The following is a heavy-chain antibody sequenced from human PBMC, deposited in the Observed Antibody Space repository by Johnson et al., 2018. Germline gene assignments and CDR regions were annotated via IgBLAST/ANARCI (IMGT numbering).Heavy chain of an antibody. CDR2: IVVGSGNT. J-gene: IGHJ6*02. D-gene: IGHD5-24*01. Sequence: QLVQSGPEVKKPGTSVKVSCKASGFTFTSSAVQWVRQARGQRLEWIGWIVVGSGNTNYAQKFQERVTITRDMSTSTAYMELSRLRSEDTAVYYWAAGARDGYGMDVWGQGTTVTVSS. CDR3: AAGARDGYGMDV. V-gene: IGHV1-58*01. CDR1: GFTFTSSA.